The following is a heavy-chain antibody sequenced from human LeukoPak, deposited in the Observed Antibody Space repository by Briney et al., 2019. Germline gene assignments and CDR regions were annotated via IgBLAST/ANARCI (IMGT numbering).Heavy chain of an antibody. V-gene: IGHV1-69*06. CDR3: ARERNGWELHYMDV. Sequence: GASVKVACKASGGTFSSYAISWVRQAPGQGLEWMGGIIPIFGTANYAQKFQGRVTITADKSTSTAYMELSSLRSEDTAVYYCARERNGWELHYMDVWGKGTTVTVSS. J-gene: IGHJ6*03. CDR2: IIPIFGTA. D-gene: IGHD1-26*01. CDR1: GGTFSSYA.